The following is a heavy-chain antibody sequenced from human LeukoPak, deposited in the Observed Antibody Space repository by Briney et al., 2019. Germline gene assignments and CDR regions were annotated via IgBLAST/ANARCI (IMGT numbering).Heavy chain of an antibody. J-gene: IGHJ5*02. CDR1: GGSFSGYY. D-gene: IGHD6-13*01. CDR2: INHSGST. CDR3: ARVKNRIAAAGTGWLDP. Sequence: PSETLSLTCAVYGGSFSGYYWSWIRQPPGKGLEWIGEINHSGSTNYNPSLKSRVTISVDTSKNQFSLKLSSVTAADTAVYYCARVKNRIAAAGTGWLDPWGQGTLVTVSS. V-gene: IGHV4-34*01.